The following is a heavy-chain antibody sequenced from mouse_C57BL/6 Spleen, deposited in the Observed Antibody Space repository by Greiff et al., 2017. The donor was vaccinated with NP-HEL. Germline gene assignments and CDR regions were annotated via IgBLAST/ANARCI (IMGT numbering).Heavy chain of an antibody. Sequence: EVKLQQSGPELVKPGASVKMSCKASGYTFTDYNMHWVKQSHGKSLEWIGYINPNNGGTSYNQKFKGKATLTVNKSSSTAYMELRSLTSEDSAVYYCARRIGSYWYFDVWGTGTTVTVSS. CDR2: INPNNGGT. CDR3: ARRIGSYWYFDV. CDR1: GYTFTDYN. D-gene: IGHD1-1*01. V-gene: IGHV1-22*01. J-gene: IGHJ1*03.